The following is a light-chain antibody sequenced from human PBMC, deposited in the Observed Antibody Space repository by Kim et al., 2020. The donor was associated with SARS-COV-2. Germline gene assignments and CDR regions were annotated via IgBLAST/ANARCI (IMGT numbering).Light chain of an antibody. Sequence: SYELTQPPSVSVSPGQTASITCSGDKLGDKYACWYQQKPGQSPVLVIYQDSKRPSGIPERFSGSNSGNTATLTISGTQAMDEADYYCQAWDSSIYV. CDR2: QDS. V-gene: IGLV3-1*01. J-gene: IGLJ1*01. CDR3: QAWDSSIYV. CDR1: KLGDKY.